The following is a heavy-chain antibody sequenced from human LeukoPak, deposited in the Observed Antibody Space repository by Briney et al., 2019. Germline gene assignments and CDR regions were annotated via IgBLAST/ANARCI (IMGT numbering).Heavy chain of an antibody. CDR1: GFSVSSNY. J-gene: IGHJ3*02. D-gene: IGHD6-19*01. Sequence: GSLRLSCAASGFSVSSNYMSWVRQAPGRGLEWVSVINSDGNTYYADSVRGRFTISRDNSKNTLYLQLSSLRVEDTAVYYCARDLTGVGKYTSGWFDAFDIWGQGTMVTVSS. V-gene: IGHV3-53*01. CDR2: INSDGNT. CDR3: ARDLTGVGKYTSGWFDAFDI.